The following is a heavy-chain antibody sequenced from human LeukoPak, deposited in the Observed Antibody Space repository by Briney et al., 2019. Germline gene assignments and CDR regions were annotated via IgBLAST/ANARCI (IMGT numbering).Heavy chain of an antibody. V-gene: IGHV5-51*01. J-gene: IGHJ4*02. CDR3: ARRLPKYSDTRGYFDY. D-gene: IGHD5-12*01. CDR1: GYSFTSYW. Sequence: GESLKISCKGSGYSFTSYWIGWVRQMPGKGLEWMGIIYPGDSDTRYSPSFQGQVTISADKSISTAYLQWSSLKASDTAMYYCARRLPKYSDTRGYFDYWGQGTLVTVSS. CDR2: IYPGDSDT.